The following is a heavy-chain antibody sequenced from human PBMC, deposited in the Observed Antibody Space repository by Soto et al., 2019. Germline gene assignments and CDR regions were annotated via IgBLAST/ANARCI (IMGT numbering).Heavy chain of an antibody. V-gene: IGHV4-30-2*01. J-gene: IGHJ3*02. CDR1: GGSISSGGYS. D-gene: IGHD3-22*01. CDR3: ARAYDTSGYYHAFDI. Sequence: QLQLQESGSGLVKPSQALSLTCAVSGGSISSGGYSWSWIRQPPGKGLEWIGYIYQSGTTYYNPSLKSRVTISVDRSKNQFSLKLSSVTAADTAVYYCARAYDTSGYYHAFDIWGQGTMDTVSS. CDR2: IYQSGTT.